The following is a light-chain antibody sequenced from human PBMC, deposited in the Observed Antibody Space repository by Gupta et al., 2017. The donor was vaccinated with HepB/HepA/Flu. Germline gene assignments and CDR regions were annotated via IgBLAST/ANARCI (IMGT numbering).Light chain of an antibody. V-gene: IGLV1-47*01. CDR1: SSNIVSNY. CDR2: RNN. J-gene: IGLJ2*01. Sequence: QSVLTQPPSASGTPGPRVTLSCSGSSSNIVSNYVYWYQQLPGTAPKLLIYRNNQRPSGVPDRFSGSKSGTSASLAISGLRSEDEADYYCAAWDDSLSGLVFGGGTKLTVL. CDR3: AAWDDSLSGLV.